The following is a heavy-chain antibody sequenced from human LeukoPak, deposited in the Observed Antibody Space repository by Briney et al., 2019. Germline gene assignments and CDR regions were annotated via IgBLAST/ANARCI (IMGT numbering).Heavy chain of an antibody. Sequence: GASVKVSCKASGHTFTGYYMHWVRQAPGQGLEWMGWINANSGGTNYAQKFQGRVTMTRDTSISTAYMELSRLRSDDTAVYYCASKWVTYYYNSSCYHYPTDVFDIWGQGTMVTVSS. CDR2: INANSGGT. V-gene: IGHV1-2*02. D-gene: IGHD3-22*01. J-gene: IGHJ3*02. CDR3: ASKWVTYYYNSSCYHYPTDVFDI. CDR1: GHTFTGYY.